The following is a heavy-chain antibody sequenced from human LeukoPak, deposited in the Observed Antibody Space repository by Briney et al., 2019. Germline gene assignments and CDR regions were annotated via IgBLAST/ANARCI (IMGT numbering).Heavy chain of an antibody. D-gene: IGHD5-18*01. V-gene: IGHV3-30*18. Sequence: PGGSLRLSCAASGFTFSSYGMHWVRQAPGKGLEWVAVITHDGSNTKYADSVKGRFTISRDNSKNTLYLQMNSLRAEDTAVYYCAKDLFSRGYSSGYWGQGTLVTVSS. CDR2: ITHDGSNT. CDR3: AKDLFSRGYSSGY. CDR1: GFTFSSYG. J-gene: IGHJ4*02.